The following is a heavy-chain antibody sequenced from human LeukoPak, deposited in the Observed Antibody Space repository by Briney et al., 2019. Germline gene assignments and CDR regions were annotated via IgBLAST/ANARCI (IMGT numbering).Heavy chain of an antibody. CDR3: ARGQSWYRYYFDY. CDR1: GGSISSGSYY. J-gene: IGHJ4*02. D-gene: IGHD6-13*01. V-gene: IGHV4-61*02. Sequence: SETLSLTCTVSGGSISSGSYYWSWIRQPAGKGLEWIGRIYTSGSTNYNPSLKSRVTISVDTSKNQFSLKLSSVTAADTAVYYCARGQSWYRYYFDYWGQGTLVTVSS. CDR2: IYTSGST.